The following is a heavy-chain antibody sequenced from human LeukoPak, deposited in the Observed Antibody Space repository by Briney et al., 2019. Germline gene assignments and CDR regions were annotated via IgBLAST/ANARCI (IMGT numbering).Heavy chain of an antibody. V-gene: IGHV4-34*01. CDR3: ARGGERSGFDY. Sequence: SETLSLTCAVYGGSFSGYYWSWIRQPPGKGLEWIGEINHSGSTNYNPSLKSRVTISVDTSKNQFSLKLSSVTAAHTAVYYCARGGERSGFDYWGQGTLVTVSS. CDR1: GGSFSGYY. D-gene: IGHD3-22*01. J-gene: IGHJ4*02. CDR2: INHSGST.